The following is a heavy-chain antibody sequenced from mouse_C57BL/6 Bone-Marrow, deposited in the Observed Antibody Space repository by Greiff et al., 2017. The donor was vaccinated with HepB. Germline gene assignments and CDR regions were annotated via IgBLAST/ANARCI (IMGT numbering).Heavy chain of an antibody. CDR1: GFNIKDYY. J-gene: IGHJ4*01. CDR2: IDPEDGDT. CDR3: TASDSVYCRGVSYTMDY. V-gene: IGHV14-1*01. D-gene: IGHD1-3*01. Sequence: VQLQQSGAELVRPGASVKLSCTASGFNIKDYYMHWVKQRPEQGLEWIGRIDPEDGDTEYAPKFQGKATMTADTSSNTAYLQLSSLTSEDTAVYYCTASDSVYCRGVSYTMDYWGQGTSVTVSS.